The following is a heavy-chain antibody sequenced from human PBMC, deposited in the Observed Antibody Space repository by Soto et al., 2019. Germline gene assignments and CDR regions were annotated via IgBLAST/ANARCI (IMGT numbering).Heavy chain of an antibody. CDR1: GFKFEDYA. CDR2: INWKSGKV. J-gene: IGHJ4*02. Sequence: EMQLVESGGGLVPPGRSLRLSCAGFGFKFEDYAMHWVRQVPGKGLEWVSYINWKSGKVKYADSVKGRFTISRDNAKNSLYLHMTSLKSADTALYYCAKAGCSDANCHFWALESWGQGTLVSVSS. CDR3: AKAGCSDANCHFWALES. V-gene: IGHV3-9*01. D-gene: IGHD6-19*01.